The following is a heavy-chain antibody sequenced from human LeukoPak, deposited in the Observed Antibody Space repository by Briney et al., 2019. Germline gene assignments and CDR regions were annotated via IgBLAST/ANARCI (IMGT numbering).Heavy chain of an antibody. J-gene: IGHJ4*02. CDR2: VHKTGKT. V-gene: IGHV4-59*12. CDR3: ARELLGAPTPGAY. CDR1: GGSISSYY. D-gene: IGHD7-27*01. Sequence: SETLSLTCTVSGGSISSYYWSWGRQPPGKGLEWIGEVHKTGKTNYNPSLKTRVTISIDASKNQLSLELTSVTAADAAVYYCARELLGAPTPGAYWGQGTRVTVSS.